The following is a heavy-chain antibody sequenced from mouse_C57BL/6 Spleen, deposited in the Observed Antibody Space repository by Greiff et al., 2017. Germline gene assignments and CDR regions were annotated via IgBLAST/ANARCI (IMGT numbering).Heavy chain of an antibody. Sequence: EVKLMESGGGLVKPGGSLKLSCAASGFTFSSYTMSWVRQTPEKRLEWVATISGGGGNTYYPDSVKGRFTISRDNAKNTLYLQMSSLRSEDTALXYCARRGGNYGDFDYWGQGTTLTVSS. CDR1: GFTFSSYT. CDR3: ARRGGNYGDFDY. CDR2: ISGGGGNT. J-gene: IGHJ2*01. V-gene: IGHV5-9*01. D-gene: IGHD2-1*01.